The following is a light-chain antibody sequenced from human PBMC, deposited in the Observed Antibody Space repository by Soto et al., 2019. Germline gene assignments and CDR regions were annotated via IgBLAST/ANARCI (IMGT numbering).Light chain of an antibody. V-gene: IGLV2-11*01. J-gene: IGLJ2*01. CDR2: DVS. CDR1: SSDVGAYNY. CDR3: CSYAGSSNVV. Sequence: QSALTQPRSVSVSPGQSVTISCTGTSSDVGAYNYVSWYQQHPDKAPKLIIYDVSQRPSGVPDRFSGSKSGNTASLTISGLQAEDEADYYCCSYAGSSNVVFVGGTKLTVL.